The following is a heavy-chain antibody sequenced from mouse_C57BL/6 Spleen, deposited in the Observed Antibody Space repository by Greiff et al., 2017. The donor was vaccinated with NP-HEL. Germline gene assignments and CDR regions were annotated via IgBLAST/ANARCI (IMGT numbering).Heavy chain of an antibody. V-gene: IGHV5-17*01. CDR1: GFTFSDYG. Sequence: DVHLVESGGGLVKPGGSLKLSCAASGFTFSDYGMHWVRQAPEKGLEWVAYISSGSSTIYYADTVKGRFTISRDNAKNTLFLQMTSLRSEDTAMYYWASPNGDLGWFAYWGQGTLVTVSA. CDR2: ISSGSSTI. D-gene: IGHD4-1*01. J-gene: IGHJ3*01. CDR3: ASPNGDLGWFAY.